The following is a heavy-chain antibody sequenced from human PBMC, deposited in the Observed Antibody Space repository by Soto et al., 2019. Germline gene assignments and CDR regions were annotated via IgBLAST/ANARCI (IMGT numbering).Heavy chain of an antibody. D-gene: IGHD1-26*01. CDR2: ISSGGSTI. CDR3: AREIVGATTAFDY. J-gene: IGHJ4*02. V-gene: IGHV3-48*03. Sequence: GGSLRLSCAASGFTFSSYEMNWVRQAPGKGLEWVSYISSGGSTIYYADSVKGRFTISRDNAKNSLYLQMNSLRAEDTAVYYCAREIVGATTAFDYWGQGTLVTVSS. CDR1: GFTFSSYE.